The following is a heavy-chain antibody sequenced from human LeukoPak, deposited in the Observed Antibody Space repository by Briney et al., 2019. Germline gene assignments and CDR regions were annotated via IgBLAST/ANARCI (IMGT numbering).Heavy chain of an antibody. CDR3: ARSSVGSGSNFDY. V-gene: IGHV4-4*07. Sequence: PSETLSLTCSVPADSITNCYWNWIRHPAGKGLEWIGRIYINGITNYNPSLKSRVTMSVDTSKNHFSLNLSSVTAADTAVYYCARSSVGSGSNFDYWGQGTLVTVSS. J-gene: IGHJ4*02. D-gene: IGHD3-10*01. CDR1: ADSITNCY. CDR2: IYINGIT.